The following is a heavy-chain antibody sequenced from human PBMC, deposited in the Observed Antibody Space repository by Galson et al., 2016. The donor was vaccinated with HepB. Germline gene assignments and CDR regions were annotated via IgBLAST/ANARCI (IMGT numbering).Heavy chain of an antibody. Sequence: SETLSLTCTVSGDSISNFYWSWIRQSPGKALEWIGYIYYSGTTDSNPSLKSRVTISVDTSKKQFSLKLPSVTAVDTALYYGVRVSVECRLHKWGYFDPWGQETLVTVSS. CDR3: VRVSVECRLHKWGYFDP. D-gene: IGHD3-3*01. J-gene: IGHJ4*02. CDR1: GDSISNFY. CDR2: IYYSGTT. V-gene: IGHV4-59*01.